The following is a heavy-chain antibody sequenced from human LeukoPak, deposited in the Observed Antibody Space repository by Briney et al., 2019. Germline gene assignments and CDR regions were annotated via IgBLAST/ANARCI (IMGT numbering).Heavy chain of an antibody. CDR1: GCTFTSYD. Sequence: ASVKVSCKASGCTFTSYDINWVRQATGQGLEWMGWMNPNSGNTGYAQKFQGRVTMTRNTSISTAYMELSSLRSEDTAVYYCARGPNSYSYYYYMDVWGKGTTVTVSS. J-gene: IGHJ6*03. CDR2: MNPNSGNT. CDR3: ARGPNSYSYYYYMDV. V-gene: IGHV1-8*01. D-gene: IGHD1-1*01.